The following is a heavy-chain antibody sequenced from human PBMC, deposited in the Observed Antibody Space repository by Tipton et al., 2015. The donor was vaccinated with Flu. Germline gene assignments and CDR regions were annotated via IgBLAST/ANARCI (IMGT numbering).Heavy chain of an antibody. D-gene: IGHD1-26*01. V-gene: IGHV3-9*01. CDR3: AKGNAPEVGAGLLGWDY. CDR2: ISWNSGSI. J-gene: IGHJ4*02. CDR1: GFTFDDYA. Sequence: SLRLSCAASGFTFDDYAMHWVRQAPGKGLEWVSGISWNSGSIGYADSVKGRFTISRDNAKNSLYLQMNSLRAEDTALYYCAKGNAPEVGAGLLGWDYWGQGTLVTVSS.